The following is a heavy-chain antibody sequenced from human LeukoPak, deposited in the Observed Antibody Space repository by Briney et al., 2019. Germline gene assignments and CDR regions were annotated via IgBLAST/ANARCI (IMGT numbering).Heavy chain of an antibody. CDR1: GYTFTSYA. J-gene: IGHJ4*02. CDR3: ARSGTGDGLDY. V-gene: IGHV1-3*01. D-gene: IGHD7-27*01. CDR2: TNAGNGNT. Sequence: ASVKVSCKASGYTFTSYAMHWVRQAPGQRLEWMGWTNAGNGNTKYSQKFQGRVTITRDTSASTAYMELSSLRSEDTAVYYCARSGTGDGLDYWGQGTLVTVSS.